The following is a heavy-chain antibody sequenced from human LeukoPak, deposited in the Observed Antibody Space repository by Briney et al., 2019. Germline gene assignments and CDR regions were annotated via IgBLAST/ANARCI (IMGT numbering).Heavy chain of an antibody. J-gene: IGHJ6*02. D-gene: IGHD3-3*01. CDR1: GYTFTNNA. CDR3: ARVGSYDFYHYGMDV. CDR2: INPGKGDT. Sequence: EASVKVSCKASGYTFTNNAMHWVRQAPGQRLEWMGWINPGKGDTKYSQKFQGRVTFTRDTSASTAYMGLSSLRSEDTAVYYCARVGSYDFYHYGMDVWGQGTTVTVSS. V-gene: IGHV1-3*01.